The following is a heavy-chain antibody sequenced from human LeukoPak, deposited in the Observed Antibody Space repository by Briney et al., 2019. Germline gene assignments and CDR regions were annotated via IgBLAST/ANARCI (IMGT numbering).Heavy chain of an antibody. CDR2: TYYRSKWYN. D-gene: IGHD3-10*01. V-gene: IGHV6-1*01. CDR3: ARNSPDFGTHQRFDP. J-gene: IGHJ5*02. Sequence: SQTLSLTSAISGDSVSSNSAAWNWIRESPSRGLEWLGRTYYRSKWYNDYAVSVKSRITINPDTSKNQFSLQLNSVTPEDTAVYYCARNSPDFGTHQRFDPWGQGTLVTVSS. CDR1: GDSVSSNSAA.